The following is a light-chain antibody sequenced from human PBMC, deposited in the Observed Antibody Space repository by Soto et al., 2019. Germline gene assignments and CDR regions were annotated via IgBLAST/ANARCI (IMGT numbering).Light chain of an antibody. CDR2: EVS. J-gene: IGLJ3*02. CDR3: SSFGGGNKVL. V-gene: IGLV2-8*01. CDR1: SSDVGGYNF. Sequence: QSALTQPPSASGSPGQSVTISCTGTSSDVGGYNFVSWYQQHPGKVPKTMIYEVSKRPSGVPDRFSGSKSGNTASLTVSGFQAEDEADYYCSSFGGGNKVLFGGGTKLTVL.